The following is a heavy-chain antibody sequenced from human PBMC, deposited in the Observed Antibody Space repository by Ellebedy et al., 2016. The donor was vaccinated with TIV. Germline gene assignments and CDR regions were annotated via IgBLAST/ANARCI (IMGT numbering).Heavy chain of an antibody. CDR3: ASQDQLLGYYYYGLDV. Sequence: SETLSLXXAAHEGSFSGYFWSWIRQPPGKGLEWIGEIDHSGSANYNPSLKSRVTISLDTSKNTFSLNLSSVTAADTAVYYCASQDQLLGYYYYGLDVWGQGTTVTVSS. J-gene: IGHJ6*02. CDR2: IDHSGSA. CDR1: EGSFSGYF. D-gene: IGHD2-2*01. V-gene: IGHV4-34*01.